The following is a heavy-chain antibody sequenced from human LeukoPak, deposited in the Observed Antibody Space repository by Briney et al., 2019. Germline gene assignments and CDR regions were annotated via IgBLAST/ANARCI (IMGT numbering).Heavy chain of an antibody. V-gene: IGHV3-21*01. D-gene: IGHD3-22*01. Sequence: WGSLRLSCAASGFTFSSYSMNWVRQAPGKGLEWVSSISSSSSYIYYADSVKGRFTISRDNAKNSLYLQMNSLRAEDTAVYYCATFTEATYYYDSSGYFPFRYWGQGTLVTVSS. CDR2: ISSSSSYI. CDR3: ATFTEATYYYDSSGYFPFRY. CDR1: GFTFSSYS. J-gene: IGHJ4*02.